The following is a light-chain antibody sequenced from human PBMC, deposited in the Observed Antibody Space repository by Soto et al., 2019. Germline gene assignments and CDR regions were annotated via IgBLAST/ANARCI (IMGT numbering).Light chain of an antibody. CDR2: DAS. V-gene: IGKV3-11*01. CDR1: QSVSSY. CDR3: QQRSNWPT. J-gene: IGKJ3*01. Sequence: EIVLTQSPATLSLSPGERATLSCRASQSVSSYLAWYQQKPGQAPRLLSYDASNRATGIPARFSGSGSGTDFTLTIGSLEPEDFAVYYFQQRSNWPTFGPGTKVDIK.